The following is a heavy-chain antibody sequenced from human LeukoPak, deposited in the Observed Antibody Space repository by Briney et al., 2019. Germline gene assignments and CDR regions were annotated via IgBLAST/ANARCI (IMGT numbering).Heavy chain of an antibody. CDR2: IIPILGIA. CDR3: ARAARGYSYGSDY. V-gene: IGHV1-69*04. Sequence: SVKVSCKASGGTFSSYAISWVRQAPGQGLEWMGRIIPILGIANYAQKFQGRVTIAADKSTSTAYMELSSLRSEDTAVYYCARAARGYSYGSDYWGQGTLVTVSS. J-gene: IGHJ4*02. CDR1: GGTFSSYA. D-gene: IGHD5-18*01.